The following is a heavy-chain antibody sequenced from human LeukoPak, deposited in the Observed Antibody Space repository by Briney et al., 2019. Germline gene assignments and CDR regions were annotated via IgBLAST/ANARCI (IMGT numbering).Heavy chain of an antibody. V-gene: IGHV4-30-2*01. Sequence: SQTLSLTCTVSGGSISSGGYYWSWIRQPPGKGLEWIGYIYHSGSTYYNPSLKSRVTISVDRSKNQFSLKLSSVTAADTAVYYCARDQETGRVDYWGQGTLVTVSS. CDR1: GGSISSGGYY. D-gene: IGHD1-1*01. CDR2: IYHSGST. J-gene: IGHJ4*02. CDR3: ARDQETGRVDY.